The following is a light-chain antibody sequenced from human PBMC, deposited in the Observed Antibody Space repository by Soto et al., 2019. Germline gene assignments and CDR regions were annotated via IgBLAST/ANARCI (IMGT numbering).Light chain of an antibody. Sequence: QSVLTQPPSVSGAPGQRVTISCTGSSXNIGAGYDVYWYQQLPGTAPKLLIYGNSNRPSGVPDRFSASKSGTSASLAITGLQAEDEADYYCQSYDRSLSGSGVFGTGTKVTVL. J-gene: IGLJ1*01. CDR1: SXNIGAGYD. CDR3: QSYDRSLSGSGV. V-gene: IGLV1-40*01. CDR2: GNS.